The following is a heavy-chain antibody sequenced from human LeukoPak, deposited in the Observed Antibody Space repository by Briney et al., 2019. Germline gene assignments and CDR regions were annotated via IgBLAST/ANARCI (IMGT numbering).Heavy chain of an antibody. D-gene: IGHD1-26*01. V-gene: IGHV1-2*02. CDR2: INPNSGGT. J-gene: IGHJ6*03. CDR1: GYTFTGYY. Sequence: GASVKVSCKASGYTFTGYYMHWVRQAPGQGLEWMGWINPNSGGTNYAQKFQGRVTMTRDTSISTAYMELSRLRSDDTAVYYCARARVGATNYMDVWGKGTTVTVSS. CDR3: ARARVGATNYMDV.